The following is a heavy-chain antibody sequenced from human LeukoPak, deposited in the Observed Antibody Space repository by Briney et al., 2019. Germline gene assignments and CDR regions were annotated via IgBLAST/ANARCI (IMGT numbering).Heavy chain of an antibody. CDR1: GFTFSSYA. V-gene: IGHV3-30-3*01. J-gene: IGHJ6*02. D-gene: IGHD6-19*01. CDR3: ARAPDPSGWSYYYYGMDV. Sequence: GGSLRLSCAASGFTFSSYAMHWVRQAPGKGLEWVAVISYDGSNKYYADSVKGRFTISRDNAKNSLYLQMNSLRAEDTAVYYCARAPDPSGWSYYYYGMDVWGQGTTVTVSS. CDR2: ISYDGSNK.